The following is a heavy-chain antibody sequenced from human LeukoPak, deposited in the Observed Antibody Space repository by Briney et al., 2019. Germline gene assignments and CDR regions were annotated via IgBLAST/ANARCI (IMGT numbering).Heavy chain of an antibody. J-gene: IGHJ5*02. Sequence: ASVKVSCKASGDSFATYGLSWVRQAPGQGLEWMGWINPYNGKTDYARKFQDRVTMTTDISTTTAYMELTSLTCDDMAVYFCARHPRTIWSTISDNWFDPWGQGTLVTVSS. V-gene: IGHV1-18*03. CDR3: ARHPRTIWSTISDNWFDP. CDR1: GDSFATYG. D-gene: IGHD2-8*01. CDR2: INPYNGKT.